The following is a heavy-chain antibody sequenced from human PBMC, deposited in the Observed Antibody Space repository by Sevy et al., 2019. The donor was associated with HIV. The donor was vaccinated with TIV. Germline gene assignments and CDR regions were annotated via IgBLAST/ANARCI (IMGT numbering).Heavy chain of an antibody. D-gene: IGHD3-22*01. CDR1: GFTFSKYG. CDR2: IRYDGSNK. Sequence: GGSLRLSCAASGFTFSKYGMHWVRQAPGKGLEWVAPIRYDGSNKYYADSVKGRFTISRDNSKNTLYLQMNSLRAEDTAVKDGVRGADYYDGSGDNCDYWGQGTLVTVSS. CDR3: VRGADYYDGSGDNCDY. J-gene: IGHJ4*02. V-gene: IGHV3-33*01.